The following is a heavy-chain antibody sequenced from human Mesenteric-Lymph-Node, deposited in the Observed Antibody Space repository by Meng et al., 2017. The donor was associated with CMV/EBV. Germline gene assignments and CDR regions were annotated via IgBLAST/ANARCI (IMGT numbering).Heavy chain of an antibody. D-gene: IGHD3-10*01. Sequence: LTCPVSDYSIRIGDWGSWVRQSPGKGLEWIGEIYYTGSTSYNPSFKSRVTLSVDVSKKQFSLKLTSVTAADTAVYYCARGDWYFDLWGRGTLVAVSS. CDR2: IYYTGST. V-gene: IGHV4-4*02. J-gene: IGHJ2*01. CDR3: ARGDWYFDL. CDR1: DYSIRIGDW.